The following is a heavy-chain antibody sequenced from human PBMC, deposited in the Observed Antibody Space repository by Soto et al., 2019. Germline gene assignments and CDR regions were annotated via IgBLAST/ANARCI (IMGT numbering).Heavy chain of an antibody. CDR1: GYTFTGYY. V-gene: IGHV1-2*02. Sequence: ASVKVSCKASGYTFTGYYMHWVRQAPGQGLEWMGWINPNSGGTNYAQKFQGRVTMTRDTSISTAYMELSRLRSDDTAVYYCAREANAGRDMMVPGVIITYWLDPWGQRNMV. D-gene: IGHD3-10*01. CDR2: INPNSGGT. J-gene: IGHJ5*02. CDR3: AREANAGRDMMVPGVIITYWLDP.